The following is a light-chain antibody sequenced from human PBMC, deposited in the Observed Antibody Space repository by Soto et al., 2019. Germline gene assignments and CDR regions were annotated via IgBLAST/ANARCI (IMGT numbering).Light chain of an antibody. Sequence: QSVLTQPPSASGTPGQRVTISCSGSSSNIGSNSVNWYQQLPVTAPKLLMYSSNQRPSGVPDRFSGSKSGTSASLAISGLQSEDEADYYCAAWDDSLPGVVFGGGTNVTVL. V-gene: IGLV1-44*01. CDR2: SSN. CDR1: SSNIGSNS. J-gene: IGLJ2*01. CDR3: AAWDDSLPGVV.